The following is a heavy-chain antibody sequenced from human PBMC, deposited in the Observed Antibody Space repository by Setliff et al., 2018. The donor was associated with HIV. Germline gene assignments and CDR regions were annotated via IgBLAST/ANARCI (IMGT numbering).Heavy chain of an antibody. CDR1: GFIFSDHY. V-gene: IGHV4-4*08. J-gene: IGHJ4*02. CDR2: ISATGST. Sequence: GSLRLSCVVSGFIFSDHYMDWVRQAPGKGLEWIGHISATGSTNYNPSLKSRVTMSLDTSKNQFSLNLNSVTAADAAVYFCARAREGWKPFAFDYWGQGTLVTVAS. CDR3: ARAREGWKPFAFDY. D-gene: IGHD1-1*01.